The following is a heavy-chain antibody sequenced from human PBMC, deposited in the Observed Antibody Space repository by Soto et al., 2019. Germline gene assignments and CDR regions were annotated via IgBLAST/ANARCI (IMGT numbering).Heavy chain of an antibody. CDR3: VSPHSDSSNAFDL. CDR2: ISYDGDNQ. J-gene: IGHJ5*02. CDR1: GFSFSHYA. Sequence: QRQLVESGGGVVQPGRSLRLSCAASGFSFSHYAMHWVRQPPGKGLEWVALISYDGDNQYFTDSVRGRFTISRDNSKTTVYLEMNSLRLGDTATYYCVSPHSDSSNAFDLWGQGTLVTVSS. V-gene: IGHV3-30-3*01. D-gene: IGHD3-22*01.